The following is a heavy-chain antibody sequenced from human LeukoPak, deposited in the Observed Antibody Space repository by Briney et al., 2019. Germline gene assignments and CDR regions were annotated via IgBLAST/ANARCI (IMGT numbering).Heavy chain of an antibody. CDR3: AREAPSSGYFSY. J-gene: IGHJ4*02. V-gene: IGHV1-69*05. CDR2: IIPIFGTA. Sequence: ASVKVSCKASGGTFSSYAISWVRQAPGQGLEWMGGIIPIFGTANYAQKFQGRVTITTDESTSTAYMELSSLRSEDTAVYYCAREAPSSGYFSYWGRGTPVTVSS. D-gene: IGHD3-22*01. CDR1: GGTFSSYA.